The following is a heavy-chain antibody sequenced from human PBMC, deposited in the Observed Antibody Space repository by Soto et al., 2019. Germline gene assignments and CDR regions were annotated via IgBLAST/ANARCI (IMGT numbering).Heavy chain of an antibody. Sequence: PSETLSLTCAVYGGSFSGYYWSWIRQPPGKGLEWIGEINHSGSTNYNPSLKSRVTISVDTSKNQFSLKLSSVTAAYTAVYYCARPHPITIFGVVIQSWFDPWGQGTLVTVSS. J-gene: IGHJ5*02. CDR3: ARPHPITIFGVVIQSWFDP. CDR2: INHSGST. CDR1: GGSFSGYY. D-gene: IGHD3-3*01. V-gene: IGHV4-34*01.